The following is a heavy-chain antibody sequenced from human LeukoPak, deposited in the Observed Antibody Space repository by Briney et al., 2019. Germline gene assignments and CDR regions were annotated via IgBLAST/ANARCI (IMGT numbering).Heavy chain of an antibody. CDR1: GFTSSSYS. Sequence: GGSLRLSCAASGFTSSSYSMNWVRQAPGKGLECVSYISSSSSTIYYADSVKGRFTISRDNAKNSLYLQMNSLRAEDTAVYYCASWYLGEYSSSWYRGADYDAFDIWGQGTMVTVSS. CDR2: ISSSSSTI. D-gene: IGHD6-13*01. V-gene: IGHV3-48*01. J-gene: IGHJ3*02. CDR3: ASWYLGEYSSSWYRGADYDAFDI.